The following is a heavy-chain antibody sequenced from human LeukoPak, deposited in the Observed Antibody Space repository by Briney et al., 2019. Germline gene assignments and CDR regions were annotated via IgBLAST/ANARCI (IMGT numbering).Heavy chain of an antibody. CDR2: INPNSGGT. D-gene: IGHD6-13*01. CDR3: ARGKGIAAAGIYCFDY. Sequence: GASVKVSCKASGYTFTGYYMHWVRQAPGQGLEWMGWINPNSGGTNYAQKFQGRVTMTRDTSISTAYMELSRLRSDDTAVYYCARGKGIAAAGIYCFDYWGQGTLVTVSS. V-gene: IGHV1-2*02. CDR1: GYTFTGYY. J-gene: IGHJ4*02.